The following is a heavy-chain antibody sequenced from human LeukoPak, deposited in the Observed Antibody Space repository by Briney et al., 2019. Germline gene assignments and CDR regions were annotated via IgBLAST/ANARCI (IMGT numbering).Heavy chain of an antibody. CDR2: ISASNGNT. V-gene: IGHV1-18*01. J-gene: IGHJ4*02. D-gene: IGHD1-7*01. CDR3: ARYPLSYIRNWHYYFDY. CDR1: GYTFSSYG. Sequence: GPSVKVSCKASGYTFSSYGVTWVRQAPGQGLEGGGGISASNGNTNYAQTLQGSVTMTPDTSTSTAYMELRSLRSDDPAVYYCARYPLSYIRNWHYYFDYWGQGTLLTVSS.